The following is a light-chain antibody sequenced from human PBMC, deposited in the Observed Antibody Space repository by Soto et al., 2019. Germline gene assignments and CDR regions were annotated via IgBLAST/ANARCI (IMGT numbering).Light chain of an antibody. V-gene: IGKV1D-12*01. Sequence: DIQMTQSPSSVSASVGDRVTITCRASQGISSWLAWYQQKPGKAPKLLIYAASSLQSGVPSRFRRSGSGADFTPTIRRLQAEEFATYLFQPANRFPPDPFGPGTKAEIK. CDR2: AAS. CDR1: QGISSW. J-gene: IGKJ3*01. CDR3: QPANRFPPDP.